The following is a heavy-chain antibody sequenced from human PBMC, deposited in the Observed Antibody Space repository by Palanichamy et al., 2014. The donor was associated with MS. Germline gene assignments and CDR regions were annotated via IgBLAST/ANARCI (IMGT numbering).Heavy chain of an antibody. CDR3: ARDGRDAFEF. CDR2: IIPVFGAS. D-gene: IGHD1-26*01. Sequence: QVQLVQSGAEVKKPGSSVKVSCKASGGTFNTYTLSWLRQAPGQGLEWMGGIIPVFGASKNRQKFQGRLTIIADEHTSTVHMELTSLTPDDTAVYYCARDGRDAFEFWGQGTTVIVSS. CDR1: GGTFNTYT. J-gene: IGHJ3*01. V-gene: IGHV1-69*01.